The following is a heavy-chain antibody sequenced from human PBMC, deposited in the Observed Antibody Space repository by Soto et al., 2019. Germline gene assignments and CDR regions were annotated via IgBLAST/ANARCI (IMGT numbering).Heavy chain of an antibody. V-gene: IGHV3-21*01. CDR3: ARDILSGGAYPDS. D-gene: IGHD3-10*01. J-gene: IGHJ5*01. CDR2: ISSGSSYI. CDR1: GFTFSTYT. Sequence: SLRLSCAASGFTFSTYTMNWVRRAPGKGLEWISSISSGSSYIYYAGSVKGRFTISRDNAKNSLFLQMNSLRADDTAIYYCARDILSGGAYPDSWGQGTKVTVSS.